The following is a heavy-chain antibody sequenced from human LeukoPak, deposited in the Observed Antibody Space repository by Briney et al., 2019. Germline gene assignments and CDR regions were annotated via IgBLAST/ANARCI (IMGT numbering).Heavy chain of an antibody. D-gene: IGHD4/OR15-4a*01. V-gene: IGHV3-74*01. CDR3: GRGGAGLADV. CDR1: GLTFSSYW. CDR2: LNPDGSVT. Sequence: GGSLRLSCAVSGLTFSSYWMHWVRHAPGKGLVWVSRLNPDGSVTNYADSVEGRYTISRDNVKNTLYLQMNSLRAEDTAVYYCGRGGAGLADVWGQGTLVIVSS. J-gene: IGHJ3*01.